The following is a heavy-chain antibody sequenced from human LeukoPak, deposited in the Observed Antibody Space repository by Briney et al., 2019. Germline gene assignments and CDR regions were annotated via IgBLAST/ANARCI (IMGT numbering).Heavy chain of an antibody. V-gene: IGHV3-7*01. D-gene: IGHD1-1*01. CDR2: IKTDSSET. CDR3: ARITTGAGFDF. J-gene: IGHJ4*02. CDR1: GFIFSSHW. Sequence: GGSLRLSCAASGFIFSSHWMGWVRQAPGKGLEWVTNIKTDSSETYYVDSVKGRFTVSRDNARNSLYLQMNSLGAEDTAVYYCARITTGAGFDFWGQGTLVTVSS.